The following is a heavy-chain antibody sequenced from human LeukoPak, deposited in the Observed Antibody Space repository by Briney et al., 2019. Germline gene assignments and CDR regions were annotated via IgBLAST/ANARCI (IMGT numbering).Heavy chain of an antibody. CDR1: GGSISSSSYY. J-gene: IGHJ6*03. Sequence: SETLSLTCTVSGGSISSSSYYWGWIRQPPGKGLEWIGGIYYSGRTYYNPSLKSRVTISVDTSKNQFSLKLSSVTAAATAVYYCARLRGGYFGSCYYYMDVWGKGTTVTISS. D-gene: IGHD1-26*01. V-gene: IGHV4-39*01. CDR2: IYYSGRT. CDR3: ARLRGGYFGSCYYYMDV.